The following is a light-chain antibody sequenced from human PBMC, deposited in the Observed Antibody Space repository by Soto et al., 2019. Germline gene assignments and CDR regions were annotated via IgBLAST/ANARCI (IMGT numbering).Light chain of an antibody. CDR3: QQYHSYPLT. CDR2: KAS. Sequence: DIQMTQSRSTLSASVGDRVTITCRTSQSISSRLAWYQQKPGKAPKLLIYKASSLESGVPSRFSGGASGTEFTLTISSLQPDDFATYYCQQYHSYPLTFGGGTKVEFK. CDR1: QSISSR. V-gene: IGKV1-5*03. J-gene: IGKJ4*01.